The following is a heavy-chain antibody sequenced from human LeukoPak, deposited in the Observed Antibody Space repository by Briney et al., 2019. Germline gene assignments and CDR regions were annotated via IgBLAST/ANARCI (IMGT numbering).Heavy chain of an antibody. D-gene: IGHD6-19*01. V-gene: IGHV3-21*01. J-gene: IGHJ4*02. Sequence: PGGSLRLSCAASGFTFTTYSMNWIRQSPGKGLEWVSSITSPVGRIYYADSLKGRITSSRDNARNSLYLQMNSLTAEDTAVYYCATDGRSSGWYGFDYWGLGTLVTVSS. CDR2: ITSPVGRI. CDR1: GFTFTTYS. CDR3: ATDGRSSGWYGFDY.